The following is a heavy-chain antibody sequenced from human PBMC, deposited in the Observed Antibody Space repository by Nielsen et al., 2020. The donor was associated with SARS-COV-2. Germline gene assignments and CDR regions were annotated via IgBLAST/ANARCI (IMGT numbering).Heavy chain of an antibody. Sequence: GESLKISCAASGFTFSSYAMSWVRQAPGKGLEWVSAISGSGGSTYYADSVKGRFTISRDNSKNTLYLQMNSLRAEDTAVYYCAKDQGPSSWWHYYYGMDVWGQGTTVTVSS. CDR2: ISGSGGST. CDR1: GFTFSSYA. V-gene: IGHV3-23*01. D-gene: IGHD6-13*01. CDR3: AKDQGPSSWWHYYYGMDV. J-gene: IGHJ6*02.